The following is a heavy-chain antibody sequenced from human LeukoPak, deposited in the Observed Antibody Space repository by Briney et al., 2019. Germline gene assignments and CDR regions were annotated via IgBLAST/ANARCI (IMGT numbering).Heavy chain of an antibody. V-gene: IGHV1-3*01. CDR2: INAGNGNT. D-gene: IGHD3-9*01. CDR1: GYTFTSYA. Sequence: ASVKVSCKASGYTFTSYAMHWVRQAPGQRLEWMGWINAGNGNTKYSQKFQGRVTITRDTSESTAYMELSSLRSEDTAVYYCAAGILTGSDAFDIWGQGTMVTVSS. CDR3: AAGILTGSDAFDI. J-gene: IGHJ3*02.